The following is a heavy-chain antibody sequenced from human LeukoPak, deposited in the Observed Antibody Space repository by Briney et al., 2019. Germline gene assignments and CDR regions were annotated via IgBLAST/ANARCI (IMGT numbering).Heavy chain of an antibody. V-gene: IGHV5-51*01. J-gene: IGHJ1*01. Sequence: GESLKISCKGSGYSFTSYWIGWVRQMPGEGLEWVGIIYPADSDTRYSPSFQGQVTISADKSITTAYLQWSSLKASDTAIYYCARTVEYCSIGTCHSSFQHWGQGTLVTVSS. D-gene: IGHD2-15*01. CDR2: IYPADSDT. CDR3: ARTVEYCSIGTCHSSFQH. CDR1: GYSFTSYW.